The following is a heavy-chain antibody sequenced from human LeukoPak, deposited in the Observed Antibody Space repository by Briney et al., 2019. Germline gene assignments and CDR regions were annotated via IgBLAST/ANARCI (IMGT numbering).Heavy chain of an antibody. J-gene: IGHJ4*02. Sequence: GASVKVSCKASGYTFTSYAMNWVRQAPGQGLEWMGRINTNTGNPTYAQGFTGRFVFSLDTSVSTAYLQISSLKAEDTAVYYCAREWDSSSWYEPTPIDYWGQGTLVTVSS. D-gene: IGHD6-13*01. CDR2: INTNTGNP. V-gene: IGHV7-4-1*02. CDR1: GYTFTSYA. CDR3: AREWDSSSWYEPTPIDY.